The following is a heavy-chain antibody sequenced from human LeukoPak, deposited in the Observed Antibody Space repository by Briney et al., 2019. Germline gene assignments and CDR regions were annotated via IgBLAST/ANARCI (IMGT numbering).Heavy chain of an antibody. CDR2: VWYDGSNK. CDR3: ARGRHYYDSSGDDY. CDR1: GFTFSSYG. J-gene: IGHJ4*02. Sequence: GGSLRLSCAASGFTFSSYGMHWVRQAPGKGLEWVAVVWYDGSNKYYADSVKGRFTISRDNSKNTLYLQMNSLRAEDTAVYYCARGRHYYDSSGDDYWGQGTLVTVSS. D-gene: IGHD3-22*01. V-gene: IGHV3-33*01.